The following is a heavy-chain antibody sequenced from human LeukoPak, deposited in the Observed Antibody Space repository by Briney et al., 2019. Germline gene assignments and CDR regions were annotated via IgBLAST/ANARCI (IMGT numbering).Heavy chain of an antibody. Sequence: GGSLRLSCAASGFTFSSYGMHWVRQAPGKGLEWVAVISYDGINKYYADSVKGRFTISRDNSKNTLYLQMNSLRAEDTAVYYCAKEFKDYYYYYGMDVWGQGTTVTVSS. CDR1: GFTFSSYG. CDR2: ISYDGINK. J-gene: IGHJ6*02. V-gene: IGHV3-30*18. CDR3: AKEFKDYYYYYGMDV.